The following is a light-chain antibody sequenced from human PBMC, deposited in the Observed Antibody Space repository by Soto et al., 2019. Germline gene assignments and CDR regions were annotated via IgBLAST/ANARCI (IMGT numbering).Light chain of an antibody. CDR2: DVS. Sequence: QSALTQPASVSGSPGQSITISCTGTSSDVGGYNYVSWYQHHPGKAPKRMIHDVSNRPSGVSNRFSGSKSGNTASLTISGLQAEDEADYYCSSYIPNNSTYDFGTGTKLTVL. V-gene: IGLV2-14*03. CDR3: SSYIPNNSTYD. CDR1: SSDVGGYNY. J-gene: IGLJ1*01.